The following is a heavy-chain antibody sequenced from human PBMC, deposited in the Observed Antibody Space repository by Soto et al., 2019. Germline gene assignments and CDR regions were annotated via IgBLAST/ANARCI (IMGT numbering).Heavy chain of an antibody. CDR1: GFTFSNYW. J-gene: IGHJ4*02. D-gene: IGHD2-15*01. Sequence: GGSLRLSCAASGFTFSNYWMNWVRQAPGMGLEWVANIKQDGSEIYYVASVKGRFTISRDNTKNSLYLQMNSLRAEDTAVYYCARASSGGFADWGQGALVTVSS. V-gene: IGHV3-7*01. CDR3: ARASSGGFAD. CDR2: IKQDGSEI.